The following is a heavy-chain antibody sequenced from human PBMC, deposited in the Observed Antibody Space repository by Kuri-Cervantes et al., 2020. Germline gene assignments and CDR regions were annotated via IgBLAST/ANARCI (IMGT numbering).Heavy chain of an antibody. D-gene: IGHD1-26*01. CDR2: INPNSGGT. CDR1: GYTFTGYY. J-gene: IGHJ4*02. V-gene: IGHV1-2*02. Sequence: ASVKVSCKASGYTFTGYYMHWVRQAPGQGLEWMGWINPNSGGTNYAQKFQGRVTMTRDTSISTAYMELSRLRSDDTAVYYCARDQYRYSGSYRDFDYWGQGTLVIVSS. CDR3: ARDQYRYSGSYRDFDY.